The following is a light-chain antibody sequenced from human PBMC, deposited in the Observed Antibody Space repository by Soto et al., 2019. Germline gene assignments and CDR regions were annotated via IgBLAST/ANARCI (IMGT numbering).Light chain of an antibody. CDR2: EVN. CDR3: SSYAGSKNLV. V-gene: IGLV2-8*01. Sequence: QSALTQPPSASGSPGQSVTFSCTGTSSDVGGYNSVSWYQQHPGKAPKLMIYEVNKRPSGVPDRFSASKSDNTASLTVSGLQAEDEADYYCSSYAGSKNLVFGGGTKLTVL. J-gene: IGLJ3*02. CDR1: SSDVGGYNS.